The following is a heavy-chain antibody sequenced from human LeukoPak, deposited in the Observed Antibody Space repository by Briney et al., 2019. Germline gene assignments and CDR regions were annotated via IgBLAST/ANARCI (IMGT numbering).Heavy chain of an antibody. CDR1: GFTFSSYA. CDR3: ARGYYDRVRTTDWFDP. V-gene: IGHV3-21*04. Sequence: GGSLRLSCAASGFTFSSYAMNWLRQAPGKGLEWVSSISSSSSYIYYADSVKGRFTISRDNAKNSLYLQMNSLRAEDTAVYYCARGYYDRVRTTDWFDPWGQGTLVTVSS. J-gene: IGHJ5*02. D-gene: IGHD3-22*01. CDR2: ISSSSSYI.